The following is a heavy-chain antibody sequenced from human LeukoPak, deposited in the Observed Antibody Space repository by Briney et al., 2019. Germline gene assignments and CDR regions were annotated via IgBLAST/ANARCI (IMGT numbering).Heavy chain of an antibody. V-gene: IGHV1-2*04. J-gene: IGHJ5*02. Sequence: ASVKVSCKASGYTFTGYYMHWVRQAPGQGLEWMGWINPNSGGTNYAQKFQGWVTMTRDTSISTDYMELSRLRSDDTAVYYCARGQFSSSWYAGSNWFDPWGQGTLVTVSS. D-gene: IGHD6-13*01. CDR2: INPNSGGT. CDR3: ARGQFSSSWYAGSNWFDP. CDR1: GYTFTGYY.